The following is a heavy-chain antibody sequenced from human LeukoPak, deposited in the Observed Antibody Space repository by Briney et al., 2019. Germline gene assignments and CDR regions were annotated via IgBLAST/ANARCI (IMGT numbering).Heavy chain of an antibody. Sequence: GGSLRLSCAASGFTFSSYSMNWVRQAPGKGLEWVSPISSSSSYIYYADSVKGRFTISRDNAKNSLYLQMNSLRAEDTAVYYCARGVDIVATIDYWGQGTLVTVSS. V-gene: IGHV3-21*01. D-gene: IGHD5-12*01. CDR1: GFTFSSYS. J-gene: IGHJ4*02. CDR3: ARGVDIVATIDY. CDR2: ISSSSSYI.